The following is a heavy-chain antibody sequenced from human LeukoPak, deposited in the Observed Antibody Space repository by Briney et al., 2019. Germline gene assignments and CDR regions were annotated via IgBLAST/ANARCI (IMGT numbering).Heavy chain of an antibody. CDR1: GFTFSSYA. CDR2: ISGSGGST. CDR3: RGVPSAIIGYYYYYMDV. J-gene: IGHJ6*03. Sequence: GSLRLSCAASGFTFSSYAMSWVRQAPGKGLEWVSAISGSGGSTYYADSVKGRFTISRDNSKNTLYLQMNSLRAEDTAVYYWRGVPSAIIGYYYYYMDVWGKGTTVTVSS. D-gene: IGHD2-2*01. V-gene: IGHV3-23*01.